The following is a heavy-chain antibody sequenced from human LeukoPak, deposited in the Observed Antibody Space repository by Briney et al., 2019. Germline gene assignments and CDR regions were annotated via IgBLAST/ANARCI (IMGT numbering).Heavy chain of an antibody. J-gene: IGHJ4*02. D-gene: IGHD1-7*01. Sequence: PGRSLRLSCAASGFTFSSYAMHWVRQAPGKGLEWVAVISYDGSNKYYADSVKGRFTISRDNSKNTLYLQMNSLRAEDTAVYYCAKVPSRNYQFDYWGQGTLVTVSS. V-gene: IGHV3-30*04. CDR3: AKVPSRNYQFDY. CDR2: ISYDGSNK. CDR1: GFTFSSYA.